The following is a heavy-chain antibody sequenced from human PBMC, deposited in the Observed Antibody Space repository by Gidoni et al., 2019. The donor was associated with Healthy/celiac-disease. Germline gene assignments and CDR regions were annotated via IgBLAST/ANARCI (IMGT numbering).Heavy chain of an antibody. Sequence: QLQLQESGPGLVKPSETLSLTGTVSGGSISSSSYYWGWIRQPPGKGLEWIGSIYYSWSTYYNPSLKSRVTISGDTSKNQFSLKLSSVTAADTAVYYCARRGTYGSGSYYFDYWGQGTLVTVSS. V-gene: IGHV4-39*01. CDR3: ARRGTYGSGSYYFDY. J-gene: IGHJ4*02. D-gene: IGHD3-10*01. CDR2: IYYSWST. CDR1: GGSISSSSYY.